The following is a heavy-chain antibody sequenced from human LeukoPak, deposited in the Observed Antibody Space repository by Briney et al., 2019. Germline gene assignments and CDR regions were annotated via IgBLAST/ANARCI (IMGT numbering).Heavy chain of an antibody. CDR1: GGSFSGYY. J-gene: IGHJ6*02. V-gene: IGHV4-34*01. CDR3: ARGRVDIVVVPAANPAYYYYYGMDV. CDR2: INHSGST. D-gene: IGHD2-2*01. Sequence: PSETLSLTCAVYGGSFSGYYWSWIRQPPGKGLEWIGEINHSGSTNYNPSLKSRVTISVDTSKNQFSLKLSSVTAADTAVYYCARGRVDIVVVPAANPAYYYYYGMDVCGQGTTVTVSS.